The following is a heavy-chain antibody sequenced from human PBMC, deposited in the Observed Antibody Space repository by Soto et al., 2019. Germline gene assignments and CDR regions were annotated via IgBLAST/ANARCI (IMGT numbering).Heavy chain of an antibody. D-gene: IGHD7-27*01. CDR3: ARQTSPWGFDV. Sequence: QVELKESGPGLVKPSATLSLTCTVSGGSVSSGGFYYHWIRQPPGKGLEWIGYVYHGGFTNYSPSLKSRLTISVDTSATRISLKLASVTSVDTAVYYCARQTSPWGFDVWGQGTTVTVSS. CDR1: GGSVSSGGFY. J-gene: IGHJ6*02. V-gene: IGHV4-61*08. CDR2: VYHGGFT.